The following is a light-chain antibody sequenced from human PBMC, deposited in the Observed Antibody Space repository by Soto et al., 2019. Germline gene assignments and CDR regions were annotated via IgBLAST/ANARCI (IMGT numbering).Light chain of an antibody. CDR2: GAS. CDR1: QSVSGSH. J-gene: IGKJ4*01. V-gene: IGKV3-20*01. CDR3: HQYGSLLT. Sequence: EIVLTQSPGTLSLSPGERATLSCRASQSVSGSHLAWYQHKPGQAPRLLIYGASSRATGIPDRFSGSGSGTDFTLTISRLEPEDFAVYYCHQYGSLLTFGGGTKVEIK.